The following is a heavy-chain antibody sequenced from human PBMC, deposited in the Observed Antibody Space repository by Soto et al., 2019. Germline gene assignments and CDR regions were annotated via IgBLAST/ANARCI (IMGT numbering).Heavy chain of an antibody. CDR3: ARDGGRAVIPYYCCRDG. V-gene: IGHV4-34*01. CDR2: INHSGST. J-gene: IGHJ6*02. CDR1: GGSFSGYY. D-gene: IGHD3-16*01. Sequence: SETLSLTCAVYGGSFSGYYWSWIRQPPGKGLEWIGEINHSGSTNYNPSLKSRVTISVDTSKNQCSLKLSSVTAAYTAVYYCARDGGRAVIPYYCCRDGCRQGTTVAVAS.